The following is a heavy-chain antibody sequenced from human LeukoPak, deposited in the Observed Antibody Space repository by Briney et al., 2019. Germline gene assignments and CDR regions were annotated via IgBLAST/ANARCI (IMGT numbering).Heavy chain of an antibody. V-gene: IGHV3-30*04. CDR2: ISYDGSNK. CDR3: ARDPYSSSWLDY. D-gene: IGHD6-13*01. Sequence: GRSLRLSCAASGFTFSSYAMHWVRQAPGKGLEWVAVISYDGSNKYYADSVKGRFTISRDNSKNTLYLQMNSLRAEDTAVYYCARDPYSSSWLDYWGQGTLVTVS. CDR1: GFTFSSYA. J-gene: IGHJ4*02.